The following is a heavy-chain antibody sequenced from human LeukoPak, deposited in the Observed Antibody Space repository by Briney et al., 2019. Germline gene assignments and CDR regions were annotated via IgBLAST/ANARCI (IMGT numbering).Heavy chain of an antibody. J-gene: IGHJ5*02. Sequence: SETLSLTCAVYGGSFSGYYWSWIRQPPGKGLEWIGEINHSGSTNYNPSLKSRVTISVDTSKNQFSLKLSSVTAADTAVYYCARDNRGDFDPWGQGTLVTVSS. CDR3: ARDNRGDFDP. V-gene: IGHV4-34*01. CDR1: GGSFSGYY. CDR2: INHSGST. D-gene: IGHD3-16*01.